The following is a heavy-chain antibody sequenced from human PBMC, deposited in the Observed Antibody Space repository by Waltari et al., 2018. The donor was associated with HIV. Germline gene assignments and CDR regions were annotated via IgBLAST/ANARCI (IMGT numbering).Heavy chain of an antibody. CDR2: ISYDGSNK. V-gene: IGHV3-30*18. CDR3: AKDPYYYDSSGYADYFDY. D-gene: IGHD3-22*01. Sequence: QVQLVESGGGVVQPGRSLRLSCAASGFTFSRYGRHCVRQAPGKGLEWVAVISYDGSNKYYADSVKGRFTISRDNSKNTLYLQMNSLRAEDTAVYYCAKDPYYYDSSGYADYFDYWGQGTLVTVSS. J-gene: IGHJ4*02. CDR1: GFTFSRYG.